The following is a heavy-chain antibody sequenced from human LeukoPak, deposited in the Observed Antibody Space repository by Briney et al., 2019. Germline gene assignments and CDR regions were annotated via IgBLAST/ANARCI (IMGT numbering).Heavy chain of an antibody. Sequence: ASVKVSCKASGYTFTGYYMHWVRQAPGQGLEWMGWIDPNGGGTKYAQKFQGGVTMARDTSISTGYMQLSRLTSDDTAVYYCARGGGLAAAGTRFDYWGQGTLVTVSS. CDR2: IDPNGGGT. CDR1: GYTFTGYY. D-gene: IGHD6-13*01. V-gene: IGHV1-2*02. CDR3: ARGGGLAAAGTRFDY. J-gene: IGHJ4*02.